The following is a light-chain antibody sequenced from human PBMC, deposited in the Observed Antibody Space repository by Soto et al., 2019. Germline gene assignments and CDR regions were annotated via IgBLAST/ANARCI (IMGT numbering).Light chain of an antibody. V-gene: IGLV2-8*01. Sequence: QSVLTQPPAASGSPGQSVTISCTGTSSDIGTYDYVSWYQHLPDKAPKLIIYEVSKRPSGVPDRFSGSKSGNTASLTVSALQAEDEGDYYCCSYGGGNNFYVFGTGTKVTVL. CDR3: CSYGGGNNFYV. CDR2: EVS. CDR1: SSDIGTYDY. J-gene: IGLJ1*01.